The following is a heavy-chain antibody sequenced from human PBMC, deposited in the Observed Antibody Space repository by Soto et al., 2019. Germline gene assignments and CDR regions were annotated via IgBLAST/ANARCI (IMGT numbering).Heavy chain of an antibody. Sequence: PGGSLRLSCVASGFTLRTYGMHWVRQAPGKGLEWVGRTRNKGNSYSTEYAASVKGRFAISRDDSKTSLFLQMNSLKIEDTAIYYCLRVDISGWYWDYWSKGTLVTVSS. D-gene: IGHD6-19*01. CDR3: LRVDISGWYWDY. J-gene: IGHJ4*02. CDR1: GFTLRTYG. V-gene: IGHV3-72*01. CDR2: TRNKGNSYST.